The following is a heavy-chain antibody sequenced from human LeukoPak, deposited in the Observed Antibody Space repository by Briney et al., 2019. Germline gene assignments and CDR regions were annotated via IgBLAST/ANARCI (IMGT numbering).Heavy chain of an antibody. CDR3: ARGRGRYYYDSSGYYPFDY. D-gene: IGHD3-22*01. J-gene: IGHJ4*02. CDR1: GGSFSGYY. CDR2: INHSGST. V-gene: IGHV4-34*01. Sequence: PSETLSLTCAVYGGSFSGYYWSWIRQPPGKGLEWIGEINHSGSTNYNPSLKSRVTISVDTSKNQFSLKLSSVTAADTAVYYCARGRGRYYYDSSGYYPFDYWGQGTLVTVSS.